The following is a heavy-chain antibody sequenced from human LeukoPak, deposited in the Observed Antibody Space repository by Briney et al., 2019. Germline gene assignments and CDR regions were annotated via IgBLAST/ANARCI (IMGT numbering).Heavy chain of an antibody. CDR1: GFTFSSYG. Sequence: GGSLRLSCAASGFTFSSYGMSWVRQAPGKGLEWVSAISAGGGSTFYADSVKGRFTISRDNSKNTLYLQMNSLRAEDTAVYYCAKDFWSGYYSGYFDSWGQGTLVTVSS. CDR3: AKDFWSGYYSGYFDS. J-gene: IGHJ4*02. CDR2: ISAGGGST. V-gene: IGHV3-23*01. D-gene: IGHD3-3*01.